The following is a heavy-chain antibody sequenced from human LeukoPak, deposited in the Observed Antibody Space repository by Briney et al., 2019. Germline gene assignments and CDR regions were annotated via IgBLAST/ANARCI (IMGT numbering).Heavy chain of an antibody. V-gene: IGHV3-30*18. CDR1: GFTFSSYA. Sequence: GRSLRLSCTASGFTFSSYAMHWVRQAPGKGLEWVALISYDGSNKYYADSVEGRFTISRDNSKNTLDLQMNSLRAEDTSVYYCAKDIVRATVTTGFGYMDVWGKGTTVTVSS. CDR3: AKDIVRATVTTGFGYMDV. J-gene: IGHJ6*03. D-gene: IGHD4-17*01. CDR2: ISYDGSNK.